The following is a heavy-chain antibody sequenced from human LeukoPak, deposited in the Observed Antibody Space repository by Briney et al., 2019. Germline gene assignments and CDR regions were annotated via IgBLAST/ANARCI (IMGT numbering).Heavy chain of an antibody. CDR1: GGSISSYD. CDR3: ARHDGSSWYYAFDV. D-gene: IGHD6-13*01. J-gene: IGHJ3*01. V-gene: IGHV4-59*08. Sequence: TSETLSLTCTVSGGSISSYDWSWIRQPPGKGLEWIGYIYYSGSTNYNPSLKSRVTISLDTSKNQFSLKLSSVTAADTAVYYCARHDGSSWYYAFDVWGQGTMVTVSS. CDR2: IYYSGST.